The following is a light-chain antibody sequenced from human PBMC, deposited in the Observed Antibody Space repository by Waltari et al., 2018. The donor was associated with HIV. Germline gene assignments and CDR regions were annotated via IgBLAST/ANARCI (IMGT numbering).Light chain of an antibody. CDR1: QRVGKY. J-gene: IGKJ5*01. Sequence: EIILTQSPATLSLSPGDGATLSCRASQRVGKYLALYQQRPGQAPRLLIYDTSNRATGIPARFSGSGSGTDFTLTISSLEPEDFAVYYCQQRNDWPPGVSFGQGTRLEIK. V-gene: IGKV3-11*01. CDR3: QQRNDWPPGVS. CDR2: DTS.